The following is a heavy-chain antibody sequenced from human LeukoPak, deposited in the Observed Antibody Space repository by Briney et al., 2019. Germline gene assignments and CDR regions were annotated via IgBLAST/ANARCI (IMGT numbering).Heavy chain of an antibody. J-gene: IGHJ4*02. CDR2: IKQDGSEK. CDR1: GFTFSSYE. V-gene: IGHV3-7*01. Sequence: PGGSLRLSCAASGFTFSSYEMNWVRQAPGKGLEWVANIKQDGSEKYYVDSVKGRFTISRDNAKNSLYLQMNSLRAEDTAVYYCARDLIAAGFDYWGQGTLVTVSS. CDR3: ARDLIAAGFDY. D-gene: IGHD6-13*01.